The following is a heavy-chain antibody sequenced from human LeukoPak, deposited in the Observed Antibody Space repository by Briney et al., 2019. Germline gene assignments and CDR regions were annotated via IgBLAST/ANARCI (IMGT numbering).Heavy chain of an antibody. CDR1: GFTFSSYS. Sequence: SGGSLRLSCAASGFTFSSYSMNWVRQAPGKGLELVSSISSSSSYIYYADSVKGRFTISRDNAKNSLYLQMNSLRAEDTAVYYCASSTSDGYSSSWYRDYWGQGTLVTVSS. V-gene: IGHV3-21*01. CDR2: ISSSSSYI. D-gene: IGHD6-13*01. CDR3: ASSTSDGYSSSWYRDY. J-gene: IGHJ4*02.